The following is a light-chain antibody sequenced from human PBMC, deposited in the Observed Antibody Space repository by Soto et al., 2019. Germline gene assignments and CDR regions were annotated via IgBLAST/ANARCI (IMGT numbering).Light chain of an antibody. Sequence: EIVLTQSPGTLSLSPGERATLSCRASQSVSSSYFAWYQQRFGQAPRLLIYGASNRATGIPDRFSGSGSGKDFTLTISRLEPEDLGVFSCRRYGSSPQFLLGLGTKVDIK. V-gene: IGKV3-20*01. CDR2: GAS. CDR1: QSVSSSY. J-gene: IGKJ3*01. CDR3: RRYGSSPQFL.